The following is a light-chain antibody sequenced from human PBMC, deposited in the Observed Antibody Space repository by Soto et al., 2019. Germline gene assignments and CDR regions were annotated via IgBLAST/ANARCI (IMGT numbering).Light chain of an antibody. CDR3: VLYMGSGISV. CDR2: STN. V-gene: IGLV8-61*01. CDR1: SGSVSASNY. Sequence: QTVVTQEPSFSVSPGGTVTLTCGLSSGSVSASNYPSWYQQTPGPAPRTLIYSTNTRSSGVPDRFSGSILGNKAALSITGAQADDESDYYCVLYMGSGISVFGGGTKLTVL. J-gene: IGLJ2*01.